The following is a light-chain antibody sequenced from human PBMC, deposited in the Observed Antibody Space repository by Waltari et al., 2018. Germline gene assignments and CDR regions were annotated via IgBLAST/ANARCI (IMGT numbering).Light chain of an antibody. V-gene: IGLV1-51*01. Sequence: QSVLTQAPSVSAAPGQKVTISCAGSSSNIGNKYVSWYQQFPGTAPKLLIYDNDKRPSGIPDRFSASKSGTSATLGITGLQTGDEANYYCETWDTSLSAWVFGGGTKLTVL. CDR3: ETWDTSLSAWV. J-gene: IGLJ3*02. CDR2: DND. CDR1: SSNIGNKY.